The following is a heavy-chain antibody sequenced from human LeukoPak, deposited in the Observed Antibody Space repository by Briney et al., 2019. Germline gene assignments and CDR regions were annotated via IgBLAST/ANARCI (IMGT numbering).Heavy chain of an antibody. CDR3: AKVGGRYDFWSGYHATSYGMDV. CDR2: ISGSGSST. Sequence: PGGSLRLSCAASGFTFSSYAMNWVRQAPGKGLEWVSGISGSGSSTYYADSVKGRFTISRDNSKNTLYLQMNSLRAEDTAVYYCAKVGGRYDFWSGYHATSYGMDVWGQGTTVTVSS. V-gene: IGHV3-23*01. J-gene: IGHJ6*02. CDR1: GFTFSSYA. D-gene: IGHD3/OR15-3a*01.